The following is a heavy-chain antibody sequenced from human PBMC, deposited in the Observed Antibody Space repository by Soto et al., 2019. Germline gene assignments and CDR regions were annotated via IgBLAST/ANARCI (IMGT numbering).Heavy chain of an antibody. V-gene: IGHV3-74*01. D-gene: IGHD1-26*01. Sequence: GGSLRLSCTASGFTFNNKWMHWVRQAPGKGLVWLSRIDGAAATTNYADSVKGRFTISRDNAKNIVFLHVNGLTDEDTAVYYCARGGAMGVDYWGQGTLVTVSS. CDR3: ARGGAMGVDY. CDR1: GFTFNNKW. CDR2: IDGAAATT. J-gene: IGHJ4*02.